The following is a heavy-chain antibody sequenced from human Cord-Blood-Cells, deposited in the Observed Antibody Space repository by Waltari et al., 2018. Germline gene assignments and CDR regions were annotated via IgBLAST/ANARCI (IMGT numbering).Heavy chain of an antibody. CDR2: IKVGNGKT. Sequence: QVQLVQSGAEVKKPGASVKVSCKASGYTFTSYAMHSVRQAPGQRLEWMGWIKVGNGKTKYSQRFRGKFTITRKTSASTANRELGGLRSEDTAVYYWARVGTSIGGGWYYFDYWGKGTLVTVSS. V-gene: IGHV1-3*01. CDR1: GYTFTSYA. D-gene: IGHD6-19*01. J-gene: IGHJ4*02. CDR3: ARVGTSIGGGWYYFDY.